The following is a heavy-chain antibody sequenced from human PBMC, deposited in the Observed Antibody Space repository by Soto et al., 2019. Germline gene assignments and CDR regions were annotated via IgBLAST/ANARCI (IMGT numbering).Heavy chain of an antibody. V-gene: IGHV4-61*01. Sequence: SETLSLTCTVSGDSITSVSDYWSWIRQPPGKGLEWIGYIYYSGSADYNPSLGSRVTISIDTSKNQFSLKLTSVTAADTAVYYCARGVGFGYYYYHMDLWGQGTTVTVSS. CDR1: GDSITSVSDY. D-gene: IGHD3-10*01. J-gene: IGHJ6*02. CDR2: IYYSGSA. CDR3: ARGVGFGYYYYHMDL.